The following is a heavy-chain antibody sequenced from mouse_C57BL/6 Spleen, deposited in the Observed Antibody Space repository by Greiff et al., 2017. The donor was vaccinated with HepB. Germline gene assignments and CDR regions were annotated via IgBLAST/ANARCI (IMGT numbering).Heavy chain of an antibody. CDR1: GYTFTDYN. D-gene: IGHD1-1*01. CDR3: ARTLFITTVVYFDY. Sequence: EVKLQESGPELVKPGASVKMSCKASGYTFTDYNMHWVKQSHGKSLEWIGYINPNNGGTSYNQKFKGKATLTVNKSSSTAYMELRSLTSEDSAVYYCARTLFITTVVYFDYWGQGTTLTVSS. J-gene: IGHJ2*01. CDR2: INPNNGGT. V-gene: IGHV1-22*01.